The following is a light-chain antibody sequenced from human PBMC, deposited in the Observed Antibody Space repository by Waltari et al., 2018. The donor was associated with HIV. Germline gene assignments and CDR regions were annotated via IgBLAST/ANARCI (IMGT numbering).Light chain of an antibody. CDR1: LSILYTSNNKNY. J-gene: IGKJ2*01. Sequence: DIVMTQSPDSLAVSLGERATINCKSSLSILYTSNNKNYLAWYQQKPGQPPKLLIYWASTRESGVPDRFSGSGSGTDFTLTISSLQAEDVAVYYCQQYYNTPYTFGQGTKLEI. CDR2: WAS. CDR3: QQYYNTPYT. V-gene: IGKV4-1*01.